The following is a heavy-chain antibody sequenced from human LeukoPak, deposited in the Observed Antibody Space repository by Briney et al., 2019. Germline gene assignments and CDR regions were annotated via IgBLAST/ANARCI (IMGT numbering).Heavy chain of an antibody. J-gene: IGHJ4*02. D-gene: IGHD7-27*01. Sequence: ASVKVSCKASGYTFAGYYLHWVRQAPGQGLEWMGRINSNSGGTELAQKFQGRVTMTRDTSISTAYMEVSSLRPDDTAVYYCARDLSSTPNWELDYWGQGTLVTVSS. CDR1: GYTFAGYY. V-gene: IGHV1-2*06. CDR2: INSNSGGT. CDR3: ARDLSSTPNWELDY.